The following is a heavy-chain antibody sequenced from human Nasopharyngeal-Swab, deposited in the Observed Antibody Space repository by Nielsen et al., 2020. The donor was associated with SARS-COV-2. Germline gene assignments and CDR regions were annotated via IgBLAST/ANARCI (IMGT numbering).Heavy chain of an antibody. CDR2: ISSSSSYI. D-gene: IGHD3-22*01. CDR3: AKPLKNYYDSSGPYDGFNI. V-gene: IGHV3-21*01. Sequence: WIRQPPGKGLEWVSSISSSSSYIYYADSVKGRFTISRDNAKNSLYLQMNSLRAEDTAVYYCAKPLKNYYDSSGPYDGFNIWGQGTLVTVSS. J-gene: IGHJ3*02.